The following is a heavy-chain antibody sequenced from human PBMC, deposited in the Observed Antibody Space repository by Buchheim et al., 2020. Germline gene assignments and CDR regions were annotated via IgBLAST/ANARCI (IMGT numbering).Heavy chain of an antibody. Sequence: QVQLQESGPGLVKPSETLSLTCTVSGGSISSYYWSWIRQPPGKGLEWIGYIYYSGSTNYNPSLKSRVTISVDTSKNQFSLKLSSVTAADTAVYYCARWDDNWNYWFDPWGQGTL. CDR1: GGSISSYY. D-gene: IGHD1-7*01. CDR2: IYYSGST. V-gene: IGHV4-59*01. CDR3: ARWDDNWNYWFDP. J-gene: IGHJ5*02.